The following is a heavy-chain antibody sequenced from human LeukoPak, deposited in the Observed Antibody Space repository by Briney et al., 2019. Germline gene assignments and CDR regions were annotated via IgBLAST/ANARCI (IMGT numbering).Heavy chain of an antibody. D-gene: IGHD4-11*01. CDR3: ASYDYSDYAGYYYYYMDV. CDR1: GGSISSYY. Sequence: PSETLSLTCTVSGGSISSYYWSWIRQPPGKGLEWIGYIYYSGSTNYNPSLKSRVTISVDTSKNQFSLKLSSVTAADTAVYYCASYDYSDYAGYYYYYMDVWGKGTTVTVSS. CDR2: IYYSGST. V-gene: IGHV4-59*01. J-gene: IGHJ6*03.